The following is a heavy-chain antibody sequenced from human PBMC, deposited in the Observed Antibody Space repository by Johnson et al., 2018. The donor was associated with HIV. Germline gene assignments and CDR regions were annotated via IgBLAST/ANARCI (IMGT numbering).Heavy chain of an antibody. CDR1: QFTFRSYY. Sequence: VHLVESGGGLAKPAWSPRLSCAASQFTFRSYYMKCVRQAPGNGLELVGQVNPNGGSKYLTDSGKDRFNISRDNAKNTLHLQMNSLRAEDTALYYCAKDRSTGWYPAFDIWGQGTMVTVSS. J-gene: IGHJ3*02. CDR3: AKDRSTGWYPAFDI. D-gene: IGHD6-19*01. V-gene: IGHV3-25*05. CDR2: VNPNGGSK.